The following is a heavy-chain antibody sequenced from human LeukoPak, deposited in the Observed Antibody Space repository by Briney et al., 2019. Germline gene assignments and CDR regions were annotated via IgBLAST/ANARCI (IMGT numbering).Heavy chain of an antibody. CDR1: GYTFTSYY. CDR2: INPSGGST. J-gene: IGHJ4*02. CDR3: ARGRAAYAYYYDSSGYYPLDY. D-gene: IGHD3-22*01. V-gene: IGHV1-46*01. Sequence: ASVKVSCKASGYTFTSYYMHWVRQAPGQGLEWMGIINPSGGSTNYAQKFQGRVTITADESTSTAYMELSSLRSEDTAVYYCARGRAAYAYYYDSSGYYPLDYWGQGTLVTVSS.